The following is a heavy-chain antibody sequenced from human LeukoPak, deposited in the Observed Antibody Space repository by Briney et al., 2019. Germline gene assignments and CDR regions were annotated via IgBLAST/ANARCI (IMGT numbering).Heavy chain of an antibody. D-gene: IGHD4-11*01. CDR2: INQDGTDK. J-gene: IGHJ4*02. CDR3: VTYSTGLYNGLEF. V-gene: IGHV3-7*03. CDR1: GFTFTTYW. Sequence: GGSLRLSCAASGFTFTTYWMSWIRQAPGKGLEWVANINQDGTDKYYVDSVKGRFTFSRGNAQNSLYLQMSSLRVEDTAVYYCVTYSTGLYNGLEFWGQGTPVTVSS.